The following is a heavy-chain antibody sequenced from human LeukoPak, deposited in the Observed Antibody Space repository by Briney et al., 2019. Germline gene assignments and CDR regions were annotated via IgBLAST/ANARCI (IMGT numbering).Heavy chain of an antibody. J-gene: IGHJ4*02. CDR1: GGPISSYY. CDR2: IYTSGST. Sequence: PSETLSLTCTVSGGPISSYYGSWIPQPAGKGLECIGRIYTSGSTNYNPSLKSRVTISVDTSKNQFALKLSSLPAADTAVYYCARGGRRYYGDYRVYFDYWGQGTLVTVSS. CDR3: ARGGRRYYGDYRVYFDY. V-gene: IGHV4-4*07. D-gene: IGHD4-17*01.